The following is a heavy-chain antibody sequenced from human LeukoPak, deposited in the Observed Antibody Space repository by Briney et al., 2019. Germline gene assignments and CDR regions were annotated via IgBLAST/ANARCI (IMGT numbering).Heavy chain of an antibody. V-gene: IGHV4-34*01. CDR3: ATRGAGGAIDY. CDR1: GESFSGYY. D-gene: IGHD3-16*01. J-gene: IGHJ4*02. Sequence: PSETLSLTCAVYGESFSGYYWSWIRQPPGKGLEWIGEINHSGSTNYNPSLKSRVTIPVDTSRNQFSLKLSSVTAADTAVYYCATRGAGGAIDYWGQGTLVTVSS. CDR2: INHSGST.